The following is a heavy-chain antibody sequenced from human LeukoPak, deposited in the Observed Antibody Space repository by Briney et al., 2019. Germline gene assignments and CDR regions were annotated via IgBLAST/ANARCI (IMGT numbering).Heavy chain of an antibody. CDR1: GGSISSYY. CDR3: ARDRYYFDY. J-gene: IGHJ4*02. CDR2: IYYSGST. Sequence: PSETLSLTCTVSGGSISSYYWSWIRQPPGKGLEWIGYIYYSGSTNYNPSLKSRVTISVDTSKNQFSLKLSSVTAADTAVHYCARDRYYFDYWGQGTLVTVSS. V-gene: IGHV4-59*01.